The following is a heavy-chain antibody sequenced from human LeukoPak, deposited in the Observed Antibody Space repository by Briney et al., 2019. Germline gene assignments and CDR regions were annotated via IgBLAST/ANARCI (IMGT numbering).Heavy chain of an antibody. CDR2: INPNNGGT. CDR1: GYTFTGYY. CDR3: ASTLGHYDSSGLVDY. V-gene: IGHV1-2*02. Sequence: ASVKVSCKASGYTFTGYYMHWVRQAPGQGLEWRGWINPNNGGTNYAQKFQGRVTMTRDTSISTAYMELSRLRSDDTAVYYCASTLGHYDSSGLVDYWGQGTLVTVSS. D-gene: IGHD3-22*01. J-gene: IGHJ4*02.